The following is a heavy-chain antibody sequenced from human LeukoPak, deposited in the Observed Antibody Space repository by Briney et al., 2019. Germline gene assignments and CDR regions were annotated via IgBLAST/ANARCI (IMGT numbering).Heavy chain of an antibody. CDR3: AREIPGGANHLDY. CDR2: ISSSGSTI. V-gene: IGHV3-11*04. D-gene: IGHD1-26*01. Sequence: GGSLRLSCAASGFTFSDYYMSWIRQAPGKGLEWVSYISSSGSTIYYADSVKGRFTISRDNAKNSLYLQLNSLRAEDTAVYYCAREIPGGANHLDYWGQGTLVTVSS. CDR1: GFTFSDYY. J-gene: IGHJ4*02.